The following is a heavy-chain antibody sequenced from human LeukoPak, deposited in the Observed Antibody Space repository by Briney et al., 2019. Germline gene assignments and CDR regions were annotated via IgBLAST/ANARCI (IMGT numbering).Heavy chain of an antibody. V-gene: IGHV1-69*04. Sequence: ASVKLSCKASGGTFSSYAISWVRQAPGQGLEWMGRIIPIFGIANYAQKFQGRVTITADKSTSTAYMELSSLRSEDTAVYYCARGPIQLWLLGPSEGTNWFDPWGQGTLVTVSS. CDR1: GGTFSSYA. D-gene: IGHD5-18*01. CDR2: IIPIFGIA. J-gene: IGHJ5*02. CDR3: ARGPIQLWLLGPSEGTNWFDP.